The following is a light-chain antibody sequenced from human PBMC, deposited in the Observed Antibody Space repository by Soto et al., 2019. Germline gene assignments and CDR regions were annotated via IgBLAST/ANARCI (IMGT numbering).Light chain of an antibody. CDR1: QSVDRD. J-gene: IGKJ4*02. CDR2: DAS. CDR3: QQRYNGLT. Sequence: EIVLTQSPATLSLSPGERATLSCRASQSVDRDLGWFKQKPGQAPRLLICDASNRAPGVTSRLSGSGSATDFTLSISRLEPGDFAVYNCQQRYNGLTFGGATKVEIK. V-gene: IGKV3-11*01.